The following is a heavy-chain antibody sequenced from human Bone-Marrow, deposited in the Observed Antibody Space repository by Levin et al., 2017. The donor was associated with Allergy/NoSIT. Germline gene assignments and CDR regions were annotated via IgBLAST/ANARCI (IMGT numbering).Heavy chain of an antibody. CDR1: GFTVNRHY. CDR2: IYTNGHT. J-gene: IGHJ4*02. CDR3: ARDSWVTC. Sequence: LAGGSLRLSCAASGFTVNRHYMSWVRQAPGKGLEWVSIIYTNGHTLYADSVKGRFTISSDNSKNTVYLQMNNLRVEDTAVYYCARDSWVTCWGQGTRVTVSS. V-gene: IGHV3-53*01. D-gene: IGHD3-16*01.